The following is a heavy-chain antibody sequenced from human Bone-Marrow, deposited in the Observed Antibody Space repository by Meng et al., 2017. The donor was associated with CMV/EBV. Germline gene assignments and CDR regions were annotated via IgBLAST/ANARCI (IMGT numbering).Heavy chain of an antibody. CDR3: AKDEVGHYYDSSGYI. D-gene: IGHD3-22*01. CDR1: AFPFNSFG. CDR2: ISGSGGST. V-gene: IGHV3-23*01. Sequence: SAFPFNSFGVRWVRPAPGKGLEWVSAISGSGGSTYYADSVKGRFTISRDNSKNTLYLQMNSLRAEDTAVYYCAKDEVGHYYDSSGYIWGQGTLVTVSS. J-gene: IGHJ4*02.